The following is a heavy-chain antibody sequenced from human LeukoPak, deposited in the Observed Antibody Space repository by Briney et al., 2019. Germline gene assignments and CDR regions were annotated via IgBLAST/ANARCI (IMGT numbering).Heavy chain of an antibody. V-gene: IGHV4-30-4*08. D-gene: IGHD2-15*01. CDR3: PRGNTPYYFDY. Sequence: KPSETLSLTCTVSGGSINSGDYYWSWILQPPGKGLEWIGYIYYSGNSFYNPSLKSRVTISVDTSKNHVSLNLSSVTAADTTVYYCPRGNTPYYFDYWGQGTLVTVSS. CDR1: GGSINSGDYY. J-gene: IGHJ4*02. CDR2: IYYSGNS.